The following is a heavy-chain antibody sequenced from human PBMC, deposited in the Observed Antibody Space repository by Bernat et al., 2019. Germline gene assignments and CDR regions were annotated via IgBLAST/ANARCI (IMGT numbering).Heavy chain of an antibody. CDR1: GGSISSYY. Sequence: QVQLQESGPGLMKPSETLSLTCTVSGGSISSYYWSWIRQPPGKGLEWIGYIYYSGSTNYNPSLKSRVTISVDTSKNQFSLKLSSVTAADTAVFYCARDLGGWKAAGGVGYYYMDVWGKGTTVTVSS. J-gene: IGHJ6*03. D-gene: IGHD6-13*01. CDR3: ARDLGGWKAAGGVGYYYMDV. V-gene: IGHV4-59*01. CDR2: IYYSGST.